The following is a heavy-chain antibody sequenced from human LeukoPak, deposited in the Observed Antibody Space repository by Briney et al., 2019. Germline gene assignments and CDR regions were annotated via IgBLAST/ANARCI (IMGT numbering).Heavy chain of an antibody. D-gene: IGHD3-10*01. Sequence: GGSLILSCAVSGLSFSDNRMIWVRQAPGTGLEWVANIKEDGSEKYYVDSVKGRFTISRDNAENSLYLQMNSLRAEDTAVYYCARIGSLSGSGSFDHWGQGTLVTVSS. CDR3: ARIGSLSGSGSFDH. V-gene: IGHV3-7*05. J-gene: IGHJ4*02. CDR1: GLSFSDNR. CDR2: IKEDGSEK.